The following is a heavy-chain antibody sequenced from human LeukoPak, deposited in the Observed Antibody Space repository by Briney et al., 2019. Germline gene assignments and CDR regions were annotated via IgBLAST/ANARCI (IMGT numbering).Heavy chain of an antibody. V-gene: IGHV3-21*01. J-gene: IGHJ4*02. D-gene: IGHD6-13*01. CDR2: ISSSSSYI. CDR1: GFTFSTYS. Sequence: PGGSLRLSCAASGFTFSTYSMNWVRQAPGKGLEWVSSISSSSSYIYYADSVKGRFTISRDNAKNSLYLQMNSLRAEDTAVYYCARDPISVQQLRTIDDYWGQGTLVTVSS. CDR3: ARDPISVQQLRTIDDY.